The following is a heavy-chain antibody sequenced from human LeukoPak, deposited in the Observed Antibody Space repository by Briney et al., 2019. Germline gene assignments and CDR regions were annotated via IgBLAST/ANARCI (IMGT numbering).Heavy chain of an antibody. V-gene: IGHV3-9*01. CDR2: ICWNSGSI. D-gene: IGHD6-13*01. CDR3: AKDRSAAAAGTFDY. Sequence: SLRLSCAASGFTFDDYAMHWVRQAPGKGLEWVSGICWNSGSIGYADSVKGRFTISRDNAKNSLYLQMNSVRAEDTALYYCAKDRSAAAAGTFDYWGQGTLVSVCS. CDR1: GFTFDDYA. J-gene: IGHJ4*02.